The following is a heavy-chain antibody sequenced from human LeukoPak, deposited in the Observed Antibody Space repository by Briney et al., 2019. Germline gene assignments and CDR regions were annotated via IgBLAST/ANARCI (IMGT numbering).Heavy chain of an antibody. CDR2: IYHSGST. V-gene: IGHV4-38-2*02. CDR3: ARGGVLKSVDY. Sequence: SETLSLTCTVSGYSISSGYYWGWIRQPPGKGLEWIGSIYHSGSTNYNPSLKSRVTISVDTSKNQSSLRLSSVTAADTAVYYCARGGVLKSVDYWGQGTLVAVSS. D-gene: IGHD3-16*01. CDR1: GYSISSGYY. J-gene: IGHJ4*02.